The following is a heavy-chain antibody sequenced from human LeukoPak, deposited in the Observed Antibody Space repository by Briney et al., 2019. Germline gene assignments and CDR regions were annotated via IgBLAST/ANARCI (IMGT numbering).Heavy chain of an antibody. D-gene: IGHD6-13*01. CDR1: GYTFTGYY. V-gene: IGHV1-2*02. CDR2: INPNSGGT. Sequence: SVKVSCKASGYTFTGYYMHWVRQAPGQGLEWMGWINPNSGGTNYAQEFQGRVTMTRDTSISTAYMELSRLRSDDTAVYYCARNPWQIVAAGGNWFDPWGQGTLVTVSS. CDR3: ARNPWQIVAAGGNWFDP. J-gene: IGHJ5*02.